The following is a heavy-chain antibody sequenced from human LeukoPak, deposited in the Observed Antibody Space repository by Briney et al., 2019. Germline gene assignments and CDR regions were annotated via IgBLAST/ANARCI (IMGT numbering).Heavy chain of an antibody. J-gene: IGHJ5*02. CDR3: ARELRGRYCSSTSCYSGGWFDP. CDR1: GVSFSGYY. D-gene: IGHD2-2*02. V-gene: IGHV4-34*01. CDR2: INHSGST. Sequence: SETLSLTCAASGVSFSGYYRSWIRQPPGKGLEWIGDINHSGSTNYNPSLKSRVIISVDTYKNQFSLRLSSMTAADTAVYYCARELRGRYCSSTSCYSGGWFDPWGQGTLVTVSS.